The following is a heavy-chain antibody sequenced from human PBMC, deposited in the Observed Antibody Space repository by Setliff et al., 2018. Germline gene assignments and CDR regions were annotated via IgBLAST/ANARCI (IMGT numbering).Heavy chain of an antibody. Sequence: PSETLSLTCGVSGYSISTGYYWAWIRQPPGKGLEWIGSIYRTGTTHYNPSLKNRVTVSVDTSKNQFSLKLSSVTAADTAVYYCARAAGYSSSWYHYYYGMDVWGQGTTVTVSS. J-gene: IGHJ6*02. CDR2: IYRTGTT. CDR1: GYSISTGYY. CDR3: ARAAGYSSSWYHYYYGMDV. V-gene: IGHV4-38-2*01. D-gene: IGHD6-13*01.